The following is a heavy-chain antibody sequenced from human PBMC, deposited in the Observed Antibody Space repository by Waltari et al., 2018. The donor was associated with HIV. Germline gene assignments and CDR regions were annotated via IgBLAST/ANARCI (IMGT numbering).Heavy chain of an antibody. Sequence: QVQLVQSGAEVKKPGSSVKVSCKASGGTFSSYAISWVRQAPGQGLEWMGGIIPILGTANYAQKFQGRGTITADESTSTAYMELSSLRSEDTAVYYCASPGVPRQQLGAFDIWGQGTMVTVSS. CDR3: ASPGVPRQQLGAFDI. D-gene: IGHD6-13*01. CDR2: IIPILGTA. CDR1: GGTFSSYA. V-gene: IGHV1-69*01. J-gene: IGHJ3*02.